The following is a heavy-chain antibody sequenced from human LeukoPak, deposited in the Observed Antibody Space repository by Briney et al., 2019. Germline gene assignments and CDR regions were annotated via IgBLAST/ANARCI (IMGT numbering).Heavy chain of an antibody. D-gene: IGHD3-22*01. J-gene: IGHJ4*02. CDR3: ACSGYYATFDY. CDR2: IYSGGST. CDR1: GFTVSSNY. Sequence: EAGGSLRLSYPASGFTVSSNYMSWVRQAPGKGREWVSVIYSGGSTYYADSVKGRFTISRDNSKNTLYLQMNSLRAEDTDVYYCACSGYYATFDYWGQGTLVTVSS. V-gene: IGHV3-53*01.